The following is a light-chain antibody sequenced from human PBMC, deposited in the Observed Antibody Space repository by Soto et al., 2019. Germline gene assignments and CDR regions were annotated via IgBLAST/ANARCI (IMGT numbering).Light chain of an antibody. CDR2: GAS. V-gene: IGKV3-20*01. J-gene: IGKJ1*01. CDR1: ESVAGNY. Sequence: IVLTQSPGTLSVSPGERVTLSCRASESVAGNYLAWYQQKPGQAPRLLIYGASYRATDIPYRFSGSGSETDFNLTTDRQEPEDFGLFYCHQYSIPPRTFGQGTKGEFK. CDR3: HQYSIPPRT.